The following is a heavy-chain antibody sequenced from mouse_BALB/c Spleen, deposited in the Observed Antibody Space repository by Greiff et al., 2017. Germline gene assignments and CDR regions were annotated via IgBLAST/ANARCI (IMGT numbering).Heavy chain of an antibody. J-gene: IGHJ3*01. CDR3: APYWFAY. CDR1: GFNITDTY. V-gene: IGHV14-3*02. Sequence: EVQLQESGAELVKPGASVKLSCTASGFNITDTYMHWVKQRPEQGLEWIGRIDPANGNTKYDPKFQGKATITADTSSNTAYLQLSSLTSEDTAVYYCAPYWFAYWGQGTLVTVSA. CDR2: IDPANGNT.